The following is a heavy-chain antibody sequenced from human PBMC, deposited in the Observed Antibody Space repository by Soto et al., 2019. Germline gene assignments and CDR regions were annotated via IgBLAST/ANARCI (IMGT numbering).Heavy chain of an antibody. J-gene: IGHJ5*02. CDR2: ISGSGGST. V-gene: IGHV3-23*01. CDR1: GFTFSSYA. D-gene: IGHD3-9*01. CDR3: AKDRRLRYFDWPHYNWFDP. Sequence: GGSLRLSCAASGFTFSSYAMSWVRQAPGKGLEWVSAISGSGGSTYYADSVKGRFTISRDNSKNTLYLQMNSLRAEDTAVYYCAKDRRLRYFDWPHYNWFDPWGQGTLVTVSS.